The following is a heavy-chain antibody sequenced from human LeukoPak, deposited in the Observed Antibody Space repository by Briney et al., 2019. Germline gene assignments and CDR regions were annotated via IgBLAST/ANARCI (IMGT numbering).Heavy chain of an antibody. J-gene: IGHJ4*02. CDR2: ISTYYGNT. V-gene: IGHV1-18*01. CDR1: GYTFTSYG. Sequence: ASVKISCKASGYTFTSYGFSWVRQAPGQGLEWMGWISTYYGNTNYAQKLQDRVTMTTDTSTSTAYMELTSLRSDDTAVYYCARVYSTNYYGSGDRPFLFDYWGQGTVVTVSS. CDR3: ARVYSTNYYGSGDRPFLFDY. D-gene: IGHD3-10*01.